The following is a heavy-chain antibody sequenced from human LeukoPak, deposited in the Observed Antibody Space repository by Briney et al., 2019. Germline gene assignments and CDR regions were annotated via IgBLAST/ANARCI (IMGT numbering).Heavy chain of an antibody. J-gene: IGHJ3*02. CDR3: AREEAAFDI. Sequence: SETLSLTCAVYGGSFSGYTGTWIRRPPGKGLGWIGEINHSGSTNYNPSLKSRVTISVDTSKNQFSLKLSSVTAADTAVYYCAREEAAFDIWGQGTMVTVSS. CDR1: GGSFSGYT. V-gene: IGHV4-34*01. CDR2: INHSGST.